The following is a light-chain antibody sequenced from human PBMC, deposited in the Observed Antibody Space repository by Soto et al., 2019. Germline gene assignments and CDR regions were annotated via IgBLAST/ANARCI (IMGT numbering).Light chain of an antibody. V-gene: IGKV3-20*01. CDR1: QTISKN. CDR3: QHYGSSRT. CDR2: GAS. J-gene: IGKJ1*01. Sequence: EIVMTQSPATLSLSPGEKATLSCRASQTISKNLAWYQQKPGQAPRLLIYGASSRATGIPERFSGSGSGTDFTLTISRLEPDDFAVYYCQHYGSSRTFGQGTKVDI.